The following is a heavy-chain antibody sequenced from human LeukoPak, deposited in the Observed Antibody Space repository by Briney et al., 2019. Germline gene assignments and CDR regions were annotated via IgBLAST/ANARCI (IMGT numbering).Heavy chain of an antibody. CDR3: ATRHGSGSLDY. CDR1: GFTFSRHA. J-gene: IGHJ4*02. D-gene: IGHD3-10*01. V-gene: IGHV3-23*01. CDR2: ISGSGGST. Sequence: GGSLRLSCAASGFTFSRHAMGWVRQAPGKGLEWVSAISGSGGSTYYADSVKGRFTISRDNSRNTLYLQMNSLTAEDTAVYYCATRHGSGSLDYWGQGTLVTVSS.